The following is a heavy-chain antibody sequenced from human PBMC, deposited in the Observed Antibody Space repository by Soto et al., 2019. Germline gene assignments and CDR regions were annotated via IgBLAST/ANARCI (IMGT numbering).Heavy chain of an antibody. D-gene: IGHD2-21*02. Sequence: SETLCLTCTVSGGSISFDHYHWTWIRQPPGKGLEWIGYVHYSGSVLYNPSLQSRVSISVDTSKNQFSLKLSSVTAADTAVYFCAREGDGGDRDYYGLDVWGQGTTVTVSS. CDR1: GGSISFDHYH. J-gene: IGHJ6*02. CDR2: VHYSGSV. V-gene: IGHV4-30-4*01. CDR3: AREGDGGDRDYYGLDV.